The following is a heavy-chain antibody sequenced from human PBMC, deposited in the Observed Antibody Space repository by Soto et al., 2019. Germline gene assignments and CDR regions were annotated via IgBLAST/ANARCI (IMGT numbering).Heavy chain of an antibody. CDR2: IWYDGSNK. CDR1: GFTFSSYV. D-gene: IGHD6-13*01. CDR3: ARFTYSSSWYYYYYGMDV. J-gene: IGHJ6*02. V-gene: IGHV3-33*01. Sequence: LRLSCAASGFTFSSYVMHWVRQAPGKGLEWVAVIWYDGSNKYYADSVKGRFTISRDNSKNTLYLQMNSLRAEDTAVYYCARFTYSSSWYYYYYGMDVWGQGTTVTVSS.